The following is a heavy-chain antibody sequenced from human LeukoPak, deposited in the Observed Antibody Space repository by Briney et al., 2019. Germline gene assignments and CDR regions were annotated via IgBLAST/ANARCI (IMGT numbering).Heavy chain of an antibody. Sequence: GASVKVSCKASGYTFTSYYMHWVRQAPGQGLEWMGVINPSGGSTNYAQKFQGRVTMTRDTSTSTVYMELSSLRSEDTAVYYCARHQGAGEYPFDYWGQGTLVTVSS. D-gene: IGHD2/OR15-2a*01. J-gene: IGHJ4*02. CDR2: INPSGGST. CDR3: ARHQGAGEYPFDY. CDR1: GYTFTSYY. V-gene: IGHV1-46*01.